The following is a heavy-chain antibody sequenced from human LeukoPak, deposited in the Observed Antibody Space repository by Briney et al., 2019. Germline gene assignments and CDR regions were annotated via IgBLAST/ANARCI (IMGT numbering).Heavy chain of an antibody. CDR1: GFTFSTYG. CDR3: AKVLIRYCDGDCGSAYYYYYGMDV. D-gene: IGHD2-21*02. J-gene: IGHJ6*02. CDR2: ISYDGSNK. V-gene: IGHV3-30*18. Sequence: GRSLRLSCAASGFTFSTYGMHWVRQAPGKGLEWVAVISYDGSNKYYADSVRGRFTISRDNSKNTLFLQMSSLRAEDTAVYYCAKVLIRYCDGDCGSAYYYYYGMDVWGQGTTVTVSS.